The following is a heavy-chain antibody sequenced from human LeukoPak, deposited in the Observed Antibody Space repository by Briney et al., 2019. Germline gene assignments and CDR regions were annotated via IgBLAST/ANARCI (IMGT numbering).Heavy chain of an antibody. D-gene: IGHD3-22*01. J-gene: IGHJ4*02. CDR3: AATYYYDGSGDY. Sequence: GGSLRLSCAASGFTFSSYTMNWVRQAPGKGLEWVSYISSTGSNIYYADSVKGRFTISRDNAKNSLYLLMNSLRTEDTAVYYCAATYYYDGSGDYWGQGTVVTVSS. CDR1: GFTFSSYT. CDR2: ISSTGSNI. V-gene: IGHV3-48*03.